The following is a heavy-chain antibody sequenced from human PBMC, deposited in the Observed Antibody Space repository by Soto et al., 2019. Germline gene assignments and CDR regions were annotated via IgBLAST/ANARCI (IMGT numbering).Heavy chain of an antibody. V-gene: IGHV4-39*01. CDR1: GGSISSSSYY. J-gene: IGHJ5*02. D-gene: IGHD3-3*01. CDR2: IYYSGST. Sequence: SSETLSLTCTVSGGSISSSSYYWGWIRQPPGKGLEWIGSIYYSGSTYYNPSLKSRVTISVDTSKNQFSLKLSSVTAADTAVYYCARATYYDFWSGYYLGGWNWFDPWGQGTLVTVSS. CDR3: ARATYYDFWSGYYLGGWNWFDP.